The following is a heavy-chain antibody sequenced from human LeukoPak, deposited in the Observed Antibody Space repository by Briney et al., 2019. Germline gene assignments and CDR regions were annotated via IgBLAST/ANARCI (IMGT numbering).Heavy chain of an antibody. Sequence: GGSLRLSCAASGFTFSNYYMTWVRQAPGEGLEWVANINQDGSKTSYVDSMKGRFTISRDNAKNTVFLQMNSLRAEDTAVYYCARSLYSSSLLGNYYYYMDVWGKGTTVTVSS. CDR3: ARSLYSSSLLGNYYYYMDV. CDR1: GFTFSNYY. J-gene: IGHJ6*03. D-gene: IGHD6-6*01. CDR2: INQDGSKT. V-gene: IGHV3-7*01.